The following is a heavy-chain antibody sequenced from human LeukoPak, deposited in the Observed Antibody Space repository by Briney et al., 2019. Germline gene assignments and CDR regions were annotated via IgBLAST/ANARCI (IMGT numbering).Heavy chain of an antibody. D-gene: IGHD3-16*01. CDR2: IWYDGSNK. V-gene: IGHV3-33*06. Sequence: QPGRSLRLSCAASGFTFSSYGMHWVRQAPGKGLEWVAVIWYDGSNKYYADSVKGRFTISRDNSKNTLYLQMNSLRAEDTAVYYCAKGGTYRDYFDYWGQGTLVTVSS. CDR1: GFTFSSYG. J-gene: IGHJ4*02. CDR3: AKGGTYRDYFDY.